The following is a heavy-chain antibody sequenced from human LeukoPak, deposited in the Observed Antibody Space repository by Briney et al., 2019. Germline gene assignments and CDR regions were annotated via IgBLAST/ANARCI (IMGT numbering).Heavy chain of an antibody. V-gene: IGHV4-34*01. Sequence: PSETLSLTCAVYGGSFSGYYWSWIRQPPGKGLEWIGEINHSGSTNYNPSLKSRVTISVDTTKNQFSLKLSSVTAADTAVYYCSRGGSLDIVATTFSFDYWGQGTLVTVSS. CDR2: INHSGST. CDR1: GGSFSGYY. J-gene: IGHJ4*02. D-gene: IGHD5-12*01. CDR3: SRGGSLDIVATTFSFDY.